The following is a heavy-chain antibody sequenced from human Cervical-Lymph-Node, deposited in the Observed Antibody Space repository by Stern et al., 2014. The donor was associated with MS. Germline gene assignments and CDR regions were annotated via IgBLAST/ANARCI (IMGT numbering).Heavy chain of an antibody. J-gene: IGHJ6*02. D-gene: IGHD1-1*01. Sequence: QVQLVQSGPEVKRPGSSVKVSCQASGGSFGSTGISWVRQAPGQGLEWMGGIIPIFGTTDYLQKFQGRVTITADEAANSAYMELRSLRSEDTAIYYCARNWNYGMDVWGQGTTVTVSS. V-gene: IGHV1-69*01. CDR3: ARNWNYGMDV. CDR1: GGSFGSTG. CDR2: IIPIFGTT.